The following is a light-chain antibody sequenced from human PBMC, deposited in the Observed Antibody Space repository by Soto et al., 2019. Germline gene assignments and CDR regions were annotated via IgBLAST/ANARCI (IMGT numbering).Light chain of an antibody. CDR1: SSDVGGYDF. CDR3: CSYAGSYTLYV. Sequence: SALTQPRSVSGSPGQSVTVSCTGTSSDVGGYDFVSWYQQHPAKAPKLVIFDVNKRPSGVPDRFSGSKSGNTASLTISGLRAEDEADYYCCSYAGSYTLYVFGTGTKLTVL. J-gene: IGLJ1*01. V-gene: IGLV2-11*01. CDR2: DVN.